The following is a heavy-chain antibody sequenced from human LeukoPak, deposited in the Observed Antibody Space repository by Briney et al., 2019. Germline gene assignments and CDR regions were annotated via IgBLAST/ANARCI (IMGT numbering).Heavy chain of an antibody. J-gene: IGHJ3*01. CDR1: GFTFSYYS. D-gene: IGHD6-13*01. Sequence: GGSLRLSCAASGFTFSYYSMNWIRQAPGKGLEWVSYISSSGSPIYYVDSVKGRFTISRDNAKNSLYLQMNSLRAEDTAVYYCARDHRGAAAGDWGQGTVVTVSS. CDR3: ARDHRGAAAGD. CDR2: ISSSGSPI. V-gene: IGHV3-11*04.